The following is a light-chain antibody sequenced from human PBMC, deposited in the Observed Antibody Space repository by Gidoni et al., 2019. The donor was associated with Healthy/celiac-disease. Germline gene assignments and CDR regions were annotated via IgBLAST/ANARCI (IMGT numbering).Light chain of an antibody. J-gene: IGKJ3*01. CDR2: AAA. CDR1: QGISNY. CDR3: QKYNSAPRGFT. V-gene: IGKV1-27*01. Sequence: DTPTPQSPPSLSASVGARVTITCRASQGISNYLAWYQQKPGKVPKLLLYAAATLQSGVPSRFSGSGYGTDFTVAISSVQPGDVGAYYCQKYNSAPRGFTFGPGTKVDI.